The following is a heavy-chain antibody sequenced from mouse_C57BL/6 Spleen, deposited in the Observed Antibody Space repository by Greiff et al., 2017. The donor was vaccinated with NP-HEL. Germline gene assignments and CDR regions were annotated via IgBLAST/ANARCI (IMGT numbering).Heavy chain of an antibody. Sequence: EVKLVESGGGLVQPKGSLKLSCAASGFSFNTYAMNWVRQAPGKGLEWVARIRSKSNNYATYYADSVKDRFTISRDDSESMLYLQMNNLKTEDTAMYYCVREGLTFDYWGQGTTLTVSS. CDR3: VREGLTFDY. CDR2: IRSKSNNYAT. V-gene: IGHV10-1*01. J-gene: IGHJ2*01. D-gene: IGHD4-1*01. CDR1: GFSFNTYA.